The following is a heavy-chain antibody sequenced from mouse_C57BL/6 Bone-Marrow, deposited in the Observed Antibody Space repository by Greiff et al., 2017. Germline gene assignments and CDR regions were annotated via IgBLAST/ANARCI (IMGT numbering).Heavy chain of an antibody. CDR1: GFSFNTYA. D-gene: IGHD2-5*01. CDR3: VRQGVTNPFAY. V-gene: IGHV10-1*01. Sequence: EVKVVESGGGLVQPQGSLKLSCAASGFSFNTYAMNWVRPAPGKGMEWVARIRSKSNNYATYYAESVKDRFTISRDDSESMLYLQMNNLKTEDTAMYYCVRQGVTNPFAYWGQGTLVTVSA. CDR2: IRSKSNNYAT. J-gene: IGHJ3*01.